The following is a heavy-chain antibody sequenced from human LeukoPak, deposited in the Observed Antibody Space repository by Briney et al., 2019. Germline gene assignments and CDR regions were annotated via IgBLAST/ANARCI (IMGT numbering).Heavy chain of an antibody. J-gene: IGHJ4*02. CDR2: IYYSGST. CDR3: ARVDSSSWYFPY. CDR1: GGPISSYY. V-gene: IGHV4-59*01. Sequence: SETLSLTCTVSGGPISSYYWSWIRQPPGKGLEWIGHIYYSGSTNYNPSLKSRVTISVDTSKNQFSLKLSSVTAADTAVYYCARVDSSSWYFPYWGQGTLVTVSS. D-gene: IGHD6-13*01.